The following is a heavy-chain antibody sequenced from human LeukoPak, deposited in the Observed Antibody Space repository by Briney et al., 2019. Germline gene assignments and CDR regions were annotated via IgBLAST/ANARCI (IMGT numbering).Heavy chain of an antibody. Sequence: SETLSLTCAVYGWSFNDYYWNWIRQPPGRGLEWIGEINARGDTNYNPSLKSRVTISVDTSKKQFSLRLTSMIAADTALYYCARGQVPAARGYNWFDPWGQGTLVTVSS. J-gene: IGHJ5*02. CDR3: ARGQVPAARGYNWFDP. CDR1: GWSFNDYY. D-gene: IGHD2-2*01. V-gene: IGHV4-34*01. CDR2: INARGDT.